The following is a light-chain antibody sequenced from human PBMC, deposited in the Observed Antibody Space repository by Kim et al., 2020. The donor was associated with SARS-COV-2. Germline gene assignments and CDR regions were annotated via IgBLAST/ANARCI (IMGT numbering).Light chain of an antibody. V-gene: IGLV1-40*01. Sequence: VTLSCTGSRSNSGAGYDVHWYQQLPGTAPKLLIYGNSNRPSGVPDRFSGSKSGTSASLAITGLQAEDEADYYCQSYDTSLSGSRVFGGGTQLTVL. CDR3: QSYDTSLSGSRV. CDR1: RSNSGAGYD. CDR2: GNS. J-gene: IGLJ2*01.